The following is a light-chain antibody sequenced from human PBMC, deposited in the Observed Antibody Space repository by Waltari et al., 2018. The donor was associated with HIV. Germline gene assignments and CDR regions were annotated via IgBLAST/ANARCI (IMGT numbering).Light chain of an antibody. CDR1: SSDVGSYKL. Sequence: QSALTQPASVSGSPGQSITISCTGPSSDVGSYKLVSWYQQHAGKAPKLMIYEGSKRPSGVSNRFSGSKSVNTASLTISGLQAEDEADYYCCSYGGSTDVVFGGGTKLTVL. CDR3: CSYGGSTDVV. V-gene: IGLV2-23*01. J-gene: IGLJ2*01. CDR2: EGS.